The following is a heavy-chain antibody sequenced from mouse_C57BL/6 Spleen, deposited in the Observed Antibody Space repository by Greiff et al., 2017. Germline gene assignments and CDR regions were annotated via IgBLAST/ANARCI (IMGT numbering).Heavy chain of an antibody. CDR2: IYPRSGNT. D-gene: IGHD1-1*01. V-gene: IGHV1-81*01. CDR1: GYTFTSYG. Sequence: VKLQESGAELARPGASVKLSCKASGYTFTSYGISWVKQRTGQGLEWIGEIYPRSGNTYYNEKFKGKATLTADKSSSTAYMELRSLTSEDSAVYFCARRGVTTVVFDYWGQGTTLTVSS. J-gene: IGHJ2*01. CDR3: ARRGVTTVVFDY.